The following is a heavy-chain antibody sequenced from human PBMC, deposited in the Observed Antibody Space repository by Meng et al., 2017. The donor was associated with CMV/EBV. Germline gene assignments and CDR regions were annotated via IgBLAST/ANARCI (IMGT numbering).Heavy chain of an antibody. CDR2: ISYDRRNK. CDR3: ARARPLMDY. J-gene: IGHJ4*02. Sequence: CAACGFVLSGDATHCVRQGPGKGLEWVAVISYDRRNKSYAVSVKGRFTISRANSTNTLSLKTNSLRVEDTAVYYCARARPLMDYWGQGTLVTVSS. D-gene: IGHD3-16*01. V-gene: IGHV3-30*04. CDR1: GFVLSGDA.